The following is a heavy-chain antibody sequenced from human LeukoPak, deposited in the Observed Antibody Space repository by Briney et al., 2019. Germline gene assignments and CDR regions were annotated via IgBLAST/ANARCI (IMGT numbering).Heavy chain of an antibody. D-gene: IGHD3-22*01. J-gene: IGHJ1*01. CDR2: IYYSGST. Sequence: SETLSLTCTVSGGSISSSSYYWGWIRQPPGKGLEWIGSIYYSGSTYYNPSLKSRVTISVDTSKNQFSLKLSSVTAADTAVYYCARLTNYYDSSGYLFQHWGQGTLVTVSS. V-gene: IGHV4-39*01. CDR3: ARLTNYYDSSGYLFQH. CDR1: GGSISSSSYY.